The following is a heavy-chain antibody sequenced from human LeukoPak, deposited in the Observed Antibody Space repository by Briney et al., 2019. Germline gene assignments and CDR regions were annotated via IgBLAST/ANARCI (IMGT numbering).Heavy chain of an antibody. D-gene: IGHD5-24*01. J-gene: IGHJ4*02. Sequence: GGSLRLSCAASGFTVSRYYMSWVRQAPGKGLEWVSVFYIDGNTYYADSVRGRFTISRDNSKNTVYLQMNSLRAEDTALYYCARGDGYNFFDSWGQGTLVTASS. CDR2: FYIDGNT. CDR3: ARGDGYNFFDS. CDR1: GFTVSRYY. V-gene: IGHV3-66*01.